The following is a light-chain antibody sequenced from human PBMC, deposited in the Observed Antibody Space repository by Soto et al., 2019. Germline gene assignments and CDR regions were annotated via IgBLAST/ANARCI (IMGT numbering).Light chain of an antibody. CDR2: GVS. V-gene: IGLV2-14*01. Sequence: HSVLTQPASVSGSPGQSITISCTGSSSDVGGYNYVSWYQQHPGKAPKLMIYGVSYRPSGVSDRFSGSKSGNTASLTIFGLQAEDEADYYCSSYTSSSTLVFGTGTKLTVL. J-gene: IGLJ1*01. CDR3: SSYTSSSTLV. CDR1: SSDVGGYNY.